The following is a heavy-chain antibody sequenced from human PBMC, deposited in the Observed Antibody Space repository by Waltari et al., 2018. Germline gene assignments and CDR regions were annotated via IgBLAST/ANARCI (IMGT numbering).Heavy chain of an antibody. Sequence: QVQLQQWGAGLVKPSETLSLTFAFTGGSFTTYYWSWIRQSPGKGLEWVGQIRHGGSAYYNPSLKSRVTMSLDTSKNQLSLKMTSVTAADTAVYYCARHGGYAQDLWGRGTLVTVSS. CDR2: IRHGGSA. V-gene: IGHV4-34*02. CDR3: ARHGGYAQDL. CDR1: GGSFTTYY. J-gene: IGHJ2*01. D-gene: IGHD5-12*01.